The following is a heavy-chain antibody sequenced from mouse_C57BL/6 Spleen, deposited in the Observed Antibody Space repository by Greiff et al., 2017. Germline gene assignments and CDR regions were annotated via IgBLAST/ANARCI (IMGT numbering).Heavy chain of an antibody. CDR1: GFTFSSYA. Sequence: EVKLMESGEGLVKPGGSLKLSCAASGFTFSSYAMSWVRQTPEKRLEWVAYIGSGGDYIYYADTVKGRFTISRDNARNTLYLQMSSLKSEDTAMYYCTRGNYGSSYGAMDYWGQGTSVTVSS. D-gene: IGHD1-1*01. J-gene: IGHJ4*01. CDR2: IGSGGDYI. CDR3: TRGNYGSSYGAMDY. V-gene: IGHV5-9-1*02.